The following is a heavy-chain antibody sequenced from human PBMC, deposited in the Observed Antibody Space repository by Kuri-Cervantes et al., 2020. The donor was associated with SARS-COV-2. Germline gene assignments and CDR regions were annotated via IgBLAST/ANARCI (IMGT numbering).Heavy chain of an antibody. CDR3: ARHGDSGWYNYYYYMDV. CDR2: IYHSGST. CDR1: GYSISSGYY. J-gene: IGHJ6*03. V-gene: IGHV4-38-2*02. Sequence: SETLSLTCTVSGYSISSGYYWGWIRQPPGRGLEWIGSIYHSGSTYYNPSLKSRVTISVDTSKNQFSLKLSSVTAADTAVYYCARHGDSGWYNYYYYMDVWGKETTVTVSS. D-gene: IGHD6-19*01.